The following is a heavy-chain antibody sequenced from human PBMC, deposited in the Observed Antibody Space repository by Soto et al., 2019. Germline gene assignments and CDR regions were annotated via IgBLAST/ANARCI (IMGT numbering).Heavy chain of an antibody. CDR3: ARQPRILTGYSGHFDY. CDR1: GGSFSGYY. D-gene: IGHD3-9*01. V-gene: IGHV4-34*01. CDR2: INHSGST. J-gene: IGHJ4*02. Sequence: LSLTFALYGGSFSGYYSNLIRQPPVTGLEWIGEINHSGSTNYKPSLKSRITISEDTSKNQITLKLRYVTAADTAVYYCARQPRILTGYSGHFDYWGQGTLVTVSS.